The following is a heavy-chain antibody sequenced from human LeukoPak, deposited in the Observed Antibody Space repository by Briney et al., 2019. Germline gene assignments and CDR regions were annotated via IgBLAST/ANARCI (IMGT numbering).Heavy chain of an antibody. V-gene: IGHV3-30-3*01. Sequence: GGSLRLSCAASGFTFSNYAMSWVRQAPGKGLEWVAVTSYDGSNKYHADSVKGRFTISRDNSKNTLYLQMNSLRAEDTAMYYCARGIWRAAAGVSDYLDYWGQGTLVTVSS. D-gene: IGHD6-13*01. J-gene: IGHJ4*02. CDR3: ARGIWRAAAGVSDYLDY. CDR2: TSYDGSNK. CDR1: GFTFSNYA.